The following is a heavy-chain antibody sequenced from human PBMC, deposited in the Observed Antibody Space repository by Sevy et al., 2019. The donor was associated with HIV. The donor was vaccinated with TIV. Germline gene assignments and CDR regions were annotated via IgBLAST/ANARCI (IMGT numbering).Heavy chain of an antibody. CDR3: AREGCTKPHDC. D-gene: IGHD2-8*01. J-gene: IGHJ4*02. CDR1: VFTFSKYS. V-gene: IGHV3-23*01. CDR2: LSFGCGEI. Sequence: GGSLRLSCAASVFTFSKYSKSWVRQPPGKGLEWVSTLSFGCGEINYADSVKGRFTISRDNSKSSVYLQMNNLRPEDTAVYYCAREGCTKPHDCWGQGTLVTVSS.